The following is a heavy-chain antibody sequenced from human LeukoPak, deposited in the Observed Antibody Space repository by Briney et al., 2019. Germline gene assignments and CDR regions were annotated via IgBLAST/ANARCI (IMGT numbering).Heavy chain of an antibody. CDR3: AGDYGGNSGGAFDI. Sequence: SETLSLTCTVSGGSISSGSYYWSWIRQPAGKGLEWIGRIYTSGSTNYNPSLKSRVTISVDTSKNQFSLKLSSVTAADTAVYYCAGDYGGNSGGAFDIWGRGTMVTVSS. J-gene: IGHJ3*02. CDR2: IYTSGST. CDR1: GGSISSGSYY. V-gene: IGHV4-61*02. D-gene: IGHD4-23*01.